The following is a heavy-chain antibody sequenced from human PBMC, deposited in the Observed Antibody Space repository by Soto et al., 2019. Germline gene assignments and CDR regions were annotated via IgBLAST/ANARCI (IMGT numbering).Heavy chain of an antibody. CDR2: IYYSGST. V-gene: IGHV4-31*03. CDR3: ARGTYSSSYYYFDY. Sequence: SETLSLTCTVSGGSISSGGYYWSWIRQHPGKGLEWIGYIYYSGSTYYNPSLKSRVIISVDTSKNQFSLKLSSVTAADTAVYYCARGTYSSSYYYFDYWGQGTLVTVFS. D-gene: IGHD6-6*01. CDR1: GGSISSGGYY. J-gene: IGHJ4*02.